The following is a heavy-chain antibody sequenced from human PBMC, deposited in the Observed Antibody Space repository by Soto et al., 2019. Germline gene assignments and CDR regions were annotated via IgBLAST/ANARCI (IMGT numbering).Heavy chain of an antibody. CDR1: GFTFSNYW. J-gene: IGHJ4*02. CDR3: ASGMTTVPY. D-gene: IGHD4-17*01. Sequence: EVQLVESGGGLVQPGGSLRLSCAASGFTFSNYWMHWVRQAPGKGLVWVSRINSHGSRTNYADSVKGRFTISRDNAKNTLYLQMNSLRAEDTAMYFCASGMTTVPYWGQGTLVTVSS. V-gene: IGHV3-74*01. CDR2: INSHGSRT.